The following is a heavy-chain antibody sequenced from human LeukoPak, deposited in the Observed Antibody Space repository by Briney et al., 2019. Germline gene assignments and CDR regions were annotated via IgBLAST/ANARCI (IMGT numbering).Heavy chain of an antibody. CDR3: AKGAGSGSYYLPTFFDY. V-gene: IGHV3-23*01. J-gene: IGHJ4*02. Sequence: GGSLRLSCAASGFTFNSYAMSWVRQAPGKGLEWVSAISGSGGSTYYADSVKGRFTISRDNSKNTLYLQMNSLRAEDTAVYYCAKGAGSGSYYLPTFFDYWGQGTLVTVSS. D-gene: IGHD3-10*01. CDR2: ISGSGGST. CDR1: GFTFNSYA.